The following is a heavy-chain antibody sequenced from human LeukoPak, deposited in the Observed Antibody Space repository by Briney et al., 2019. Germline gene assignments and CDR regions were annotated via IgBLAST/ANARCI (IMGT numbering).Heavy chain of an antibody. CDR1: GFTFNDSY. J-gene: IGHJ6*03. V-gene: IGHV3-11*01. Sequence: GGSLRLSCAASGFTFNDSYMTWVRQAPGKGLEWISYISPRGTTIYYADSVKGRFTISRDSAKNSLFLQMNSLRAEDTAMYYCARTGDGYSSFSYYYYMDVWGKGTTVTISS. CDR2: ISPRGTTI. D-gene: IGHD5-24*01. CDR3: ARTGDGYSSFSYYYYMDV.